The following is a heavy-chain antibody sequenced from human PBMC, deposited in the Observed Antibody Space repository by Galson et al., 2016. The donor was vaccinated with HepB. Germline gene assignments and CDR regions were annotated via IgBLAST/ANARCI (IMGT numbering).Heavy chain of an antibody. J-gene: IGHJ4*02. CDR3: TREKDNRFTY. CDR1: WDSVSSDSAA. V-gene: IGHV6-1*01. CDR2: TYYRSTWYN. D-gene: IGHD1-1*01. Sequence: CAISWDSVSSDSAAWTWIRQSPSRGLEWLGRTYYRSTWYNEYAVSVKSRITINSDTSKNQFSLQLTSVTPEDTAVYYCTREKDNRFTYWGQGTLVTVSS.